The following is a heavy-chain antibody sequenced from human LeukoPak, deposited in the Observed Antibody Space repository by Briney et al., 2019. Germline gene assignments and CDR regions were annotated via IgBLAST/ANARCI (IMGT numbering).Heavy chain of an antibody. J-gene: IGHJ6*03. CDR1: GFTVSSNY. Sequence: TGGSLRLSCAASGFTVSSNYMSWVRQAPGKGLEWVSVIYSGGSTYYADSVKGRFTISRDNSKNTLYLQMNSLRAEDTAVYYCARAPPDKRYYYYYYVDVWGKGTTVTVSS. V-gene: IGHV3-53*01. D-gene: IGHD5-24*01. CDR2: IYSGGST. CDR3: ARAPPDKRYYYYYYVDV.